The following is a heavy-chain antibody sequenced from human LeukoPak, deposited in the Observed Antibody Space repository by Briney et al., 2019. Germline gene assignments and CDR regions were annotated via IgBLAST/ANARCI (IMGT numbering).Heavy chain of an antibody. J-gene: IGHJ1*01. V-gene: IGHV3-21*04. CDR2: ISSSSSDI. D-gene: IGHD5-18*01. CDR3: ARHVDTAMDTGYFQH. CDR1: GFTFSSYS. Sequence: PGGSLRLSCVASGFTFSSYSMNWVRQSPGKGLEWVSSISSSSSDIHYADSVKGRFTISRDNSKNTLYLRMNSLRAEDTAVYYCARHVDTAMDTGYFQHWGQGTLVTVSS.